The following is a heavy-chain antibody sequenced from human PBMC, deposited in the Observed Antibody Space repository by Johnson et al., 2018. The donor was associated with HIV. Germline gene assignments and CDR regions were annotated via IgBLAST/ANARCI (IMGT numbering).Heavy chain of an antibody. D-gene: IGHD6-19*01. CDR1: GFTFSSYA. CDR2: ISKSGGTT. Sequence: MQLVESGGGVVQPGRSLRLSCAASGFTFSSYAMHWIRQAPGQGLEWVSYISKSGGTTYYADSVKGRFTISRDNSKNTLYLQMNSLSAEDTAVYYCARDLAGHNAFDIWGQGTMVTVSS. J-gene: IGHJ3*02. V-gene: IGHV3-48*01. CDR3: ARDLAGHNAFDI.